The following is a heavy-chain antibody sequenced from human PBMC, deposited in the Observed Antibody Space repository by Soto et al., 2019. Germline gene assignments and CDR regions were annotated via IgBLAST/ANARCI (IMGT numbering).Heavy chain of an antibody. D-gene: IGHD2-15*01. V-gene: IGHV1-18*01. J-gene: IGHJ4*02. Sequence: SVKVSFKASGYSFSSFGISWVRQAPGQGLEWVGWVSVPSGDTSSAQNFQGRVTVTTDTSTSTAYLEVGSLRSDDTAVYYCARTCRSGGSCYLEYWGEGTLVTVSS. CDR1: GYSFSSFG. CDR3: ARTCRSGGSCYLEY. CDR2: VSVPSGDT.